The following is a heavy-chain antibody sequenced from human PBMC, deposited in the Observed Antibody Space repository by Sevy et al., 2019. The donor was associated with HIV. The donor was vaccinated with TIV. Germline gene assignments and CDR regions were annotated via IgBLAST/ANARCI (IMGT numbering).Heavy chain of an antibody. V-gene: IGHV1-18*01. Sequence: GASVKVSCKASGYTFTSYRITWVRQAPGQGLEWMGWVSAHNGDTNYAQKLQGRVTMTTDTSTSTAYMELRTLRSDDTAVYYCARAYCSGGSCYSLAYWGQGTLVTVSS. CDR2: VSAHNGDT. CDR1: GYTFTSYR. CDR3: ARAYCSGGSCYSLAY. J-gene: IGHJ4*02. D-gene: IGHD2-15*01.